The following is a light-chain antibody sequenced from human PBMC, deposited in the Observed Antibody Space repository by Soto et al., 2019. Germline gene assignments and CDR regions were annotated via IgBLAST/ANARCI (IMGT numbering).Light chain of an antibody. Sequence: LSQSPGTLSLSTGERATLSCRASQSISSPYLAWYQQKPGQAPRLLIDGASSRATGVPDRFSGSGSGTDFTLTISRLEPEDFAVYYCQQYDSWTFGQGTKVAIK. CDR1: QSISSPY. V-gene: IGKV3-20*01. J-gene: IGKJ1*01. CDR3: QQYDSWT. CDR2: GAS.